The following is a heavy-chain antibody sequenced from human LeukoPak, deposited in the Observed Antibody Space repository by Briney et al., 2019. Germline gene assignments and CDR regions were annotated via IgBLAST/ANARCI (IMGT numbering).Heavy chain of an antibody. CDR2: IYHSGTT. CDR1: GGSISSGGYY. D-gene: IGHD1-14*01. CDR3: ARRPRAEPDTSPDNWFDP. V-gene: IGHV4-31*02. Sequence: SETLPLTWTVSGGSISSGGYYWTWIRQHPRKGLEWIGHIYHSGTTYYNPSLKSRVTISVDTSKNQFSLKLRSVTAADTAVYYCARRPRAEPDTSPDNWFDPWGQGTLVTVSS. J-gene: IGHJ5*02.